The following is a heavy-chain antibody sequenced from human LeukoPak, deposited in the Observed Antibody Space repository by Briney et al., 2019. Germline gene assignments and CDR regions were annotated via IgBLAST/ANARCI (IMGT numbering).Heavy chain of an antibody. D-gene: IGHD4-17*01. CDR3: ARDSSTALFDY. V-gene: IGHV3-23*01. Sequence: GGSLRLSCAASGFTFSSYAMSWVRQAPGKGLEWVSGISSSGGGTYYAASVKGRFTISRDNSKDTLYLQVNSLRAEATAVYYCARDSSTALFDYWGQGTLVTVSS. CDR1: GFTFSSYA. J-gene: IGHJ4*02. CDR2: ISSSGGGT.